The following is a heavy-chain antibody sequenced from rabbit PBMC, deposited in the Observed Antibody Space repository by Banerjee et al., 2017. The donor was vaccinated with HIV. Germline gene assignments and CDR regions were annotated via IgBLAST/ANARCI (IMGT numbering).Heavy chain of an antibody. Sequence: QSLEESGGDLVKPGASLTLTCTASSVSFSISSYMCWVRQAPGKGLEWIACIDSGNSGFTYFATWAKGRFTCSKTSSTTVTLQMTRLTAADTATYFCARDTSSSFSSYGMDLWGPGTLVTVS. J-gene: IGHJ6*01. CDR2: IDSGNSGFT. CDR3: ARDTSSSFSSYGMDL. CDR1: SVSFSISSY. D-gene: IGHD1-1*01. V-gene: IGHV1S40*01.